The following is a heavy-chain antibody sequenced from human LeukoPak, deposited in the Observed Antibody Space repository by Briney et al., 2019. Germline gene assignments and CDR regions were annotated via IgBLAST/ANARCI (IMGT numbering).Heavy chain of an antibody. D-gene: IGHD5-24*01. Sequence: GGSLRLSCAASGFTFSSYGMNWVRQAPGKGLQWVSYIDGSSRSIYYADSVKGRFTVSRGNARNSPFLQMNSLRDEDTAMYFCARKMALWGQGTLVTVSS. V-gene: IGHV3-48*02. J-gene: IGHJ4*02. CDR3: ARKMAL. CDR1: GFTFSSYG. CDR2: IDGSSRSI.